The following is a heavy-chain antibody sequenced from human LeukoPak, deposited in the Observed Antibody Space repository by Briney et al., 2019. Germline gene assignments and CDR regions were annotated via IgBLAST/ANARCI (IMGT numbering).Heavy chain of an antibody. Sequence: EASVKVSCKASGYTFTNYRIHWVRQAPGQGLEWMGIINPSGGSTSYAQKFQGRVTMTRDTSTSTVYMELSSLRSEDTAVYYCARADYYDSSGYYYGYWGQGTLVTVSS. CDR1: GYTFTNYR. CDR3: ARADYYDSSGYYYGY. J-gene: IGHJ4*02. V-gene: IGHV1-46*01. CDR2: INPSGGST. D-gene: IGHD3-22*01.